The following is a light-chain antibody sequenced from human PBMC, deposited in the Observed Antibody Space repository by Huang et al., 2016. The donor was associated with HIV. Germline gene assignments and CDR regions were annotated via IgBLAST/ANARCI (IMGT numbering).Light chain of an antibody. CDR1: QSISRY. V-gene: IGKV1-39*01. CDR3: QQSYSSPPT. Sequence: DIQMTQSPSSLSASVGERVTITCRASQSISRYLIWYQQKPGKAPKVLIHSASSLQSGVPSRCSGSGSGTDFTLTISRLQTEEFATYCCQQSYSSPPTFGQGTKVEIK. CDR2: SAS. J-gene: IGKJ2*01.